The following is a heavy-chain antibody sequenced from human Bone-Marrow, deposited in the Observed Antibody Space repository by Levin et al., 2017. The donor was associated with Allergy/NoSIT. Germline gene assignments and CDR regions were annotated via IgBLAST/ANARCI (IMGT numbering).Heavy chain of an antibody. V-gene: IGHV3-9*01. CDR2: ISWNSGSI. J-gene: IGHJ4*02. Sequence: SLKISCAASGFTFDDYAMHWVRQAPGKGLEWVSGISWNSGSIGYADSVKGRFTISRDNAKNSLYLQMNSLRAEDTALYYCAKGGFSFDYWGQGTLVTVSS. CDR3: AKGGFSFDY. CDR1: GFTFDDYA.